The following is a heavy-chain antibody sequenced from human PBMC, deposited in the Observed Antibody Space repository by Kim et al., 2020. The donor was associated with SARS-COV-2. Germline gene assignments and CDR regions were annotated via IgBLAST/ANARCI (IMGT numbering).Heavy chain of an antibody. CDR1: GGSFSGYY. D-gene: IGHD3-16*02. V-gene: IGHV4-34*01. CDR2: INHSGST. Sequence: SETLSLTCAVYGGSFSGYYWSWIRQPPGKGLEWIGEINHSGSTNYNPSLKSRVTISVDTSKNQFSLKLSSVTAADTAVYYCARAWSMVRGARGTVWGSYRHNPPYYVDYWGQGTLVTVSS. J-gene: IGHJ4*02. CDR3: ARAWSMVRGARGTVWGSYRHNPPYYVDY.